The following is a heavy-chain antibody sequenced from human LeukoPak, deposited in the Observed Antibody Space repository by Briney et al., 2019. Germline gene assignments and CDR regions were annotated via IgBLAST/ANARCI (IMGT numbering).Heavy chain of an antibody. Sequence: PGGSLRLSCAASGFTFSSYTMHWVRQAPGKGLEWVAVISYDGSNKYYADSVKGRFTISRDISKNEVYLQMNSLRAEDTAVYYCARDSYGDANFDSWGQGTLVTVSS. V-gene: IGHV3-30*14. J-gene: IGHJ4*02. CDR1: GFTFSSYT. CDR3: ARDSYGDANFDS. CDR2: ISYDGSNK. D-gene: IGHD4-17*01.